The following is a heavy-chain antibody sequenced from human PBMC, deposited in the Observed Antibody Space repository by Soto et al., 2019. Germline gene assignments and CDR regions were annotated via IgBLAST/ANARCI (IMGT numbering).Heavy chain of an antibody. CDR1: GGSISSGDYS. V-gene: IGHV4-30-4*01. D-gene: IGHD2-21*01. CDR2: IYYSGST. J-gene: IGHJ5*02. CDR3: ARERPDSARLDP. Sequence: QVQLQESGPGLVKPSQTLSLTCTVSGGSISSGDYSWSWIRQPPGKGLEWIGDIYYSGSTFYNPSLKRRLTISVDTSKNQFSLRLSSVTAADTAVYYCARERPDSARLDPCGQGTLVTVSS.